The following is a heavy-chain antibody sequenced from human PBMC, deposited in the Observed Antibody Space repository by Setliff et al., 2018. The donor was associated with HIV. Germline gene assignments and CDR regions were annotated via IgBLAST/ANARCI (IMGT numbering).Heavy chain of an antibody. CDR3: ARGYSYGYNGFDY. Sequence: ASVKVSCKASGYTFISYAIHWVRQAPGQRLEWMGWINAGNGNRKYSQEFQGRVTITSDTSASTAYMELSSQRSEDTAVYYCARGYSYGYNGFDYWGQGTLVTVSS. V-gene: IGHV1-3*01. CDR2: INAGNGNR. D-gene: IGHD5-18*01. J-gene: IGHJ4*02. CDR1: GYTFISYA.